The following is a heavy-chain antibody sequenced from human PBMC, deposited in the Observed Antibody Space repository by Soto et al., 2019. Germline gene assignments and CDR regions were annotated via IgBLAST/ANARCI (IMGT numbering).Heavy chain of an antibody. CDR3: ARDGVLRFLEWSGYYYYYGMDV. CDR2: IYTSGST. J-gene: IGHJ6*02. V-gene: IGHV4-4*07. D-gene: IGHD3-3*01. Sequence: SETLSLTCTVSGGSISSYYWSWIRQPAGKGLGWIGRIYTSGSTNYNPSLKSRVTMSVDTSKNQFSLKLSSVTAADTAVYYCARDGVLRFLEWSGYYYYYGMDVWGQGTTVTVS. CDR1: GGSISSYY.